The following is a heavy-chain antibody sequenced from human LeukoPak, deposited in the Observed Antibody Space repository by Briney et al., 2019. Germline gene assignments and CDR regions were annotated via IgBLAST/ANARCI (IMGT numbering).Heavy chain of an antibody. CDR3: ARQGYGSSWYLAREQYYFDY. V-gene: IGHV5-51*01. CDR1: GYSFTSYW. D-gene: IGHD6-13*01. Sequence: GESLKISCKGSGYSFTSYWIGWVRQMPGKGLEWMGIIYPGDSDTRNSPSFQGQVTISADKSISTAYLQWSSLKASDTAMYYCARQGYGSSWYLAREQYYFDYWGQGTLVTVSS. J-gene: IGHJ4*02. CDR2: IYPGDSDT.